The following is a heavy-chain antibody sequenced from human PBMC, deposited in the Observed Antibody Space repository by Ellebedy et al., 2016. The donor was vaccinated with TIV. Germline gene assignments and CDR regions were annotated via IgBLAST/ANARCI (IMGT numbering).Heavy chain of an antibody. CDR2: INHSGST. D-gene: IGHD6-13*01. Sequence: SETLSLTXTVYGGSFSGYYWSWIRQPPGKGLEWIGEINHSGSTNYNPSLKSRVTISVDTSKNQFSLKLSSVTAADTAVYYCARGVVAAAGMDWFDPWGQGTLVTVSS. CDR1: GGSFSGYY. V-gene: IGHV4-34*01. CDR3: ARGVVAAAGMDWFDP. J-gene: IGHJ5*02.